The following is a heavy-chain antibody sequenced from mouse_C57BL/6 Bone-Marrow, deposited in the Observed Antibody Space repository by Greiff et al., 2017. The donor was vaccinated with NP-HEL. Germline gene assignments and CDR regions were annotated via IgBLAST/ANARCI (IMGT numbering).Heavy chain of an antibody. CDR1: GYTFTSYT. V-gene: IGHV1-4*01. D-gene: IGHD2-3*01. CDR3: ARSDDADY. Sequence: VQLQESGAELARPGASVKMSCKASGYTFTSYTMHWVKQRPGQGLEWIGYINPSSGYTKYNQKFKDKATLTADKSSSTAYMQLSSLTSEDSAVYYCARSDDADYWGQGTTLTVSS. J-gene: IGHJ2*01. CDR2: INPSSGYT.